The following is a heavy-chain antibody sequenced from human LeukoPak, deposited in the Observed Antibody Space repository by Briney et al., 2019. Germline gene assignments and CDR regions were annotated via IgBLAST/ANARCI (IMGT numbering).Heavy chain of an antibody. CDR2: ISAYNGDT. J-gene: IGHJ4*02. Sequence: ASVKVSCKASGYTFTSYGFSWVRQAPGQGLEWMGWISAYNGDTNYAQKVQGRVTMTTDTSTSTAYMELRSLRSDDTAIYYCARDIVSGPPFDHWGQGTLVTVSS. CDR3: ARDIVSGPPFDH. V-gene: IGHV1-18*01. CDR1: GYTFTSYG. D-gene: IGHD2-15*01.